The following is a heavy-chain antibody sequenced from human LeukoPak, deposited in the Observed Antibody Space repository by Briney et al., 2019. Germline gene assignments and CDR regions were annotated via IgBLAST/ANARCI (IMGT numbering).Heavy chain of an antibody. CDR1: GFTFSNAW. CDR3: TTYSSGSCPF. Sequence: GGSLRLSCATSGFTFSNAWMSWVRQAPGRGLEWVGHIKSKIDGGTTGYVAPVKDRFTISRDDSQNTLYLQMNSLKTEDTAVYYCTTYSSGSCPFWGQGTLVTVSS. CDR2: IKSKIDGGTT. V-gene: IGHV3-15*01. D-gene: IGHD6-19*01. J-gene: IGHJ4*02.